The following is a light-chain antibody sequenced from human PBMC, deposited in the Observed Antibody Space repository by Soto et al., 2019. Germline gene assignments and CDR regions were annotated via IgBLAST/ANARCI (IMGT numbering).Light chain of an antibody. CDR2: WAS. CDR1: QSVLYSSNNKNY. Sequence: DIVMTQSPDSLAVSLGARATISCKSSQSVLYSSNNKNYLAWYQQKPRQPPKLLIYWASTRESGVPDRFTGSGSGTDFTLTISSLQAEDVAVYYCQQYYSSPLTFGGGTKVDIK. CDR3: QQYYSSPLT. V-gene: IGKV4-1*01. J-gene: IGKJ4*01.